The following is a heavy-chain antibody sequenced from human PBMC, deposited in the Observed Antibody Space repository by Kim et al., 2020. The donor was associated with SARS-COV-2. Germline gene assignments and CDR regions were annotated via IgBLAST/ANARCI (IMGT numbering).Heavy chain of an antibody. J-gene: IGHJ2*01. Sequence: DSGKGRITISRDNSKNTLYLQMNSLRAEDTAVYYCAKATGSGWYNWYFDLWGRGTLVTVSS. CDR3: AKATGSGWYNWYFDL. D-gene: IGHD6-19*01. V-gene: IGHV3-23*01.